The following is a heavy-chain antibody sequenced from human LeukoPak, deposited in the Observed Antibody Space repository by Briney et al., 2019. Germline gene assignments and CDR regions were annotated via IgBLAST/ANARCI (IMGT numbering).Heavy chain of an antibody. Sequence: SETLSLTCAVSGYSISSGYYWGWIRQPPGKGLEWIGSIYHSGSTYYNPSLESRVTISVDTSKNQFSLKLNSVTAADTGVYYCARHDYGDYYFDYWGQGTLVTVSS. CDR3: ARHDYGDYYFDY. CDR2: IYHSGST. J-gene: IGHJ4*02. D-gene: IGHD4-17*01. CDR1: GYSISSGYY. V-gene: IGHV4-38-2*01.